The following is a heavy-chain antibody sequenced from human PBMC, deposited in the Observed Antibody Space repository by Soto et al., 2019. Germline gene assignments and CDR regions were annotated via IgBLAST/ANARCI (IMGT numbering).Heavy chain of an antibody. V-gene: IGHV1-46*01. Sequence: ASVKVSCKASGYTFTSYYMHWVRQAPGQGLEWMGIINPSGGSTSYAQKFQGRVTMTRDTSTSTVYMELSSLRSEDTAVYYCAREYDTAMVTAGTYYFDYWGQGTLVTVSS. CDR3: AREYDTAMVTAGTYYFDY. CDR1: GYTFTSYY. D-gene: IGHD5-18*01. CDR2: INPSGGST. J-gene: IGHJ4*02.